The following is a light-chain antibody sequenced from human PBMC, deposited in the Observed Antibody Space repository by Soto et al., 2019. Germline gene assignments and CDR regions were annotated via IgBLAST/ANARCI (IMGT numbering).Light chain of an antibody. Sequence: QSVVTLEPSLTVSPGGTVTITCVSSTGALNGGHYPSWIQQKPGQAPRTLIYKTTNKYSWTPARFSGSLFGGKPSLTLSDVQPEDEADYYCLLYYAGSRIFXTGTKLTVL. V-gene: IGLV7-43*01. CDR3: LLYYAGSRI. CDR2: KTT. CDR1: TGALNGGHY. J-gene: IGLJ1*01.